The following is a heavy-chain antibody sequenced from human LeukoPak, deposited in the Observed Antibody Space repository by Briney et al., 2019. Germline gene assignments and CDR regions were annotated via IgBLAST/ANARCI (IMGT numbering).Heavy chain of an antibody. CDR1: GGSLSVYY. J-gene: IGHJ4*02. CDR3: ARAWAIIAYKFGYFDY. CDR2: INHSGST. D-gene: IGHD3-10*01. V-gene: IGHV4-34*01. Sequence: PSETLSLTCADHGGSLSVYYWSWIRQPPRKGLEWIGEINHSGSTNYNPSLKSRVTISVDTSKNQFSLKLSSVTAADTAVYYWARAWAIIAYKFGYFDYCGQGTLVTVSS.